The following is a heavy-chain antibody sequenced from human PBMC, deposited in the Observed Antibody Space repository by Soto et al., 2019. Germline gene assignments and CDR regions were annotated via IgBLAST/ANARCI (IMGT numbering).Heavy chain of an antibody. CDR2: IWYDGSNK. D-gene: IGHD1-26*01. CDR1: GFSFSNYA. V-gene: IGHV3-33*01. Sequence: PGGSLGLSCAASGFSFSNYAMHWVRQAPGKGLEWVAVIWYDGSNKYYADSVKGRFTISKDNSQTTVYLQMNSLRPEDTAVYYCTRDPYGGSRYYFDSWGQGTLVTVSS. J-gene: IGHJ4*02. CDR3: TRDPYGGSRYYFDS.